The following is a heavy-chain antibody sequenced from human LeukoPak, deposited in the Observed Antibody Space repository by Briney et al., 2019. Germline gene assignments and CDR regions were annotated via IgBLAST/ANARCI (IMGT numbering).Heavy chain of an antibody. CDR2: VHLDGRT. D-gene: IGHD6-25*01. CDR3: AREGGFYRPLDY. V-gene: IGHV4-4*02. J-gene: IGHJ4*02. Sequence: PSETLSLTCDVSGGDVTSTNWWTWFRQPPGKGLKWIGEVHLDGRTNYNPSLKSRLVMSADLPENHISLKLTSVTAADTAVYYCAREGGFYRPLDYSGQGTLVTVSS. CDR1: GGDVTSTNW.